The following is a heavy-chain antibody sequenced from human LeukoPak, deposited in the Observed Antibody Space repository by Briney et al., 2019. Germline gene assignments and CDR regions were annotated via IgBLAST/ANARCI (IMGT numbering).Heavy chain of an antibody. CDR1: GGSFSGYY. CDR2: INHSGST. Sequence: SETLSLTCAVYGGSFSGYYWSWIRQPPGKGLEWIGEINHSGSTNYNPSLKSRVTISVDTSKNQFSLKLSSVTAADTAVYYCARSHRNVLRFLEWISHGMDVWGQGTTVTVSS. J-gene: IGHJ6*02. CDR3: ARSHRNVLRFLEWISHGMDV. V-gene: IGHV4-34*01. D-gene: IGHD3-3*01.